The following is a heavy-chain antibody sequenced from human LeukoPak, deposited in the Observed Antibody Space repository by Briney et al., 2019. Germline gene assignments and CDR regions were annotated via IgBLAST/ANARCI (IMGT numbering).Heavy chain of an antibody. J-gene: IGHJ4*02. CDR3: ATGRLNYDSSGYYSIFFFFYY. CDR1: GYTLTELS. CDR2: FDPEDGET. V-gene: IGHV1-24*01. Sequence: ASVKVSCKVCGYTLTELSMHWVRQAPGKGLEGMGGFDPEDGETIYARKFQGRVTMTEDTSTDTAYMELSSLRSEDTAVYYCATGRLNYDSSGYYSIFFFFYYWGQGTLVTVSS. D-gene: IGHD3-22*01.